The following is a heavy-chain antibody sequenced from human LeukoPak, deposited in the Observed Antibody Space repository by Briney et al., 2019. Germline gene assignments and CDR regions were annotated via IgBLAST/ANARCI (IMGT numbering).Heavy chain of an antibody. CDR1: GGSISSGSYY. CDR2: IYSSGST. J-gene: IGHJ5*02. Sequence: SETLSLTCTVSGGSISSGSYYWSWIRQPAGKGLEWNGRIYSSGSTNYNPSLKSRVTISVDTSKNQFSLKLSSVTAADTAVYYCARVRAVADNNWFDPWGQGTLVTVSS. CDR3: ARVRAVADNNWFDP. D-gene: IGHD6-19*01. V-gene: IGHV4-61*02.